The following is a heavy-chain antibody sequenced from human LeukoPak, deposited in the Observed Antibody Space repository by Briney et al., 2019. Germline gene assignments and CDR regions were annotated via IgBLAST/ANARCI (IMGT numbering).Heavy chain of an antibody. CDR3: ARVAYCSGGGCYATSFDY. J-gene: IGHJ4*02. CDR1: GFTFSRYW. D-gene: IGHD2-15*01. CDR2: INSDGSST. V-gene: IGHV3-74*01. Sequence: PGGSLRLSCAASGFTFSRYWMHWVRQAPGKGLVWVSHINSDGSSTSNADSVKGRFTISRDSSKNTLYLQMNSLRAEDTAVYYCARVAYCSGGGCYATSFDYWGQGTLVTVSS.